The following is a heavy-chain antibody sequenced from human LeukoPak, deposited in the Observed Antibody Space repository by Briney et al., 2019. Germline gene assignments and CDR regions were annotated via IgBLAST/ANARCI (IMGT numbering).Heavy chain of an antibody. D-gene: IGHD5-12*01. CDR2: IIPLSGPA. CDR1: GGTFSTLD. J-gene: IGHJ4*02. CDR3: ARLGSGYDPGDF. Sequence: SVKVSCKASGGTFSTLDISWVRQAPGHGLEWMGGIIPLSGPANYAQKFQDRVTIIADESTTTAYMELSSLRSEDTAVYYCARLGSGYDPGDFWGQGTLVTVST. V-gene: IGHV1-69*01.